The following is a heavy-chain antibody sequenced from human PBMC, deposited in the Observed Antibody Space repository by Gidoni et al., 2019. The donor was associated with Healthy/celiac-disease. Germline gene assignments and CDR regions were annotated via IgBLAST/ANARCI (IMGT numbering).Heavy chain of an antibody. CDR2: IDYRRTT. CDR3: ERDCGGSGGAIAVGDAFDI. CDR1: GGSISSRSYY. Sequence: QLQLQESGPGLVTPSETLSLTCTVSGGSISSRSYYWGWIRQPPGKGLEWIGSIDYRRTTYYNPSPKGRVTITVETAKNQFSLKLSLGTAAEADVDVCERDCGGSGGAIAVGDAFDIWGQGTMVTVSS. D-gene: IGHD3-16*02. V-gene: IGHV4-39*02. J-gene: IGHJ3*02.